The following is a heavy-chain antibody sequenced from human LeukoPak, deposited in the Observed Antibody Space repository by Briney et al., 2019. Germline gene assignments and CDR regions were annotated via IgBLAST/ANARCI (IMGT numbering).Heavy chain of an antibody. J-gene: IGHJ3*02. CDR2: TSHSGST. CDR1: DGSFSLYY. Sequence: SETLSLTCAVYDGSFSLYYWSWIRQPPGKGLEWIGETSHSGSTNYKPSLQSRVSISVDTSRNQFSLKLNSVTAADTAVYYCARRGVVPTALINDAFDIWGQGTVVAVSS. D-gene: IGHD2-2*01. CDR3: ARRGVVPTALINDAFDI. V-gene: IGHV4-34*01.